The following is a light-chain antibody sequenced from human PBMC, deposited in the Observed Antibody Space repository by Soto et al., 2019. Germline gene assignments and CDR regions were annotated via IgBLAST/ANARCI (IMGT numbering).Light chain of an antibody. Sequence: SALTQPPSASGSPGQSVAISCTGTSSDVGGYNYVSGYQQHPGKAPKLMIYEVNKRPSGVPDRFSGSKSGNTASLTVSGPQAEDEADFYCSSYSASSQAFGTGPKETV. V-gene: IGLV2-8*01. CDR2: EVN. J-gene: IGLJ1*01. CDR3: SSYSASSQA. CDR1: SSDVGGYNY.